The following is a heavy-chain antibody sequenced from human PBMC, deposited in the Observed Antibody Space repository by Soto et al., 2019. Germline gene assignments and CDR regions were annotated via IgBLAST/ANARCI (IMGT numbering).Heavy chain of an antibody. D-gene: IGHD1-26*01. CDR2: ISAYNGNT. Sequence: ASVKVSCKASGYTFTSYGISWVRQAPGQGLEWMGWISAYNGNTNYAQKLQGRVTMTTDTSTSTAYMELRSLRSDDTAVYYCARHGVGATTHAWFDPGAREPWSPSPQ. CDR1: GYTFTSYG. J-gene: IGHJ5*02. CDR3: ARHGVGATTHAWFDP. V-gene: IGHV1-18*01.